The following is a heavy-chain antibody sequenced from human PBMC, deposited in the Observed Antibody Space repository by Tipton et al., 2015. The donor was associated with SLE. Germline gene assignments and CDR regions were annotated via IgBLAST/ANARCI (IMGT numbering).Heavy chain of an antibody. J-gene: IGHJ3*01. CDR3: ARGMRYCSGGSCYGCSFDV. V-gene: IGHV4-59*08. CDR1: GFTFSSYE. Sequence: LRLSCAASGFTFSSYEMNWVRQPPGKGLEWIGCICYSGSTYYNPSLKSRVTISVDTSKNQFSLTLSSVTAADTAVYYCARGMRYCSGGSCYGCSFDVWGQGTMVTVSS. D-gene: IGHD2-15*01. CDR2: ICYSGST.